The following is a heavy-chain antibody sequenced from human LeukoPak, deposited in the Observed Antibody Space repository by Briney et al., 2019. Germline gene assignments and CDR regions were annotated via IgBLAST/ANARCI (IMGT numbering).Heavy chain of an antibody. CDR3: ATSGSYFPFGY. D-gene: IGHD1-26*01. Sequence: GGSLRLSCAASGFTFSSYEMNWVRQAPGKGLEWVSYISSSGSTIYYADSVKGRFTISRDNAKNSLYLQMNSLRAEGTAVYYCATSGSYFPFGYWGQGTLVTVSS. CDR2: ISSSGSTI. V-gene: IGHV3-48*03. CDR1: GFTFSSYE. J-gene: IGHJ4*02.